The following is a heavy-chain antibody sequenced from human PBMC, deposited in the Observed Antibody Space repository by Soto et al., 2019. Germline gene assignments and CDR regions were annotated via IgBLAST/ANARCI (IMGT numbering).Heavy chain of an antibody. CDR2: IYYSGST. V-gene: IGHV4-59*01. D-gene: IGHD3-16*01. J-gene: IGHJ4*02. CDR1: GGSISSYY. CDR3: ARAWGRVFDY. Sequence: QVQLQESGPGLVKLSETLSLTCTVSGGSISSYYWSWIRQPPGKGLEWIGYIYYSGSTNYNPSLKSRVTISVDTSKNQFSLKLSSVTAADTAVYYCARAWGRVFDYWGQGTLVTVSS.